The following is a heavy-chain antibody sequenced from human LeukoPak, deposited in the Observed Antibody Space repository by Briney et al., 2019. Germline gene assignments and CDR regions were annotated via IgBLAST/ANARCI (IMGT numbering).Heavy chain of an antibody. CDR2: IRYDGSNK. V-gene: IGHV3-33*01. CDR1: GFTFINYG. CDR3: ARAGNENSSGYYY. Sequence: QAGGSPRLSCAASGFTFINYGIHWVRQAPGKGLEWVALIRYDGSNKYYADSVRGRFTISRDNSKNTMYLQMNSLRGEDTAVYYCARAGNENSSGYYYWGQGTLVTVSS. J-gene: IGHJ4*02. D-gene: IGHD6-19*01.